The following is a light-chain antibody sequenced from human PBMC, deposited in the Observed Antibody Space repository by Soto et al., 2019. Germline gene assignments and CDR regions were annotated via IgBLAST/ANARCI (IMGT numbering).Light chain of an antibody. V-gene: IGLV1-44*01. CDR3: AAWDDSLNGHV. J-gene: IGLJ1*01. CDR2: TTN. CDR1: SSNIGTSS. Sequence: QSVLTQPHSASGTPGQRVTISCSGSSSNIGTSSVRWFQQLPGTAPKLLISTTNQRPSGVPERFSGSKSGTSASLAISGLQSEDEADYYCAAWDDSLNGHVFGTGTKLTVL.